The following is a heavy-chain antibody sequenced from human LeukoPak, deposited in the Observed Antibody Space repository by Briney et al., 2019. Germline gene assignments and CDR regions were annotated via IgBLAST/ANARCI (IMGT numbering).Heavy chain of an antibody. CDR1: GFTFDSYA. J-gene: IGHJ5*02. CDR3: VKHVGSRWSNNRFDP. Sequence: GGSLRLPCAASGFTFDSYAMSRVRQAPGKGLEWVSAVSRFGGTTYYADSAKGRFTISRDNSNNTVYLQMNSLRVGDTALYYCVKHVGSRWSNNRFDPWGQGTLVTVS. D-gene: IGHD6-13*01. CDR2: VSRFGGTT. V-gene: IGHV3-23*01.